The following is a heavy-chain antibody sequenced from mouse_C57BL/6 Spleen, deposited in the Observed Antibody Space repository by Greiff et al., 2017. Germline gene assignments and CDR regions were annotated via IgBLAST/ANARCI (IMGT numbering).Heavy chain of an antibody. D-gene: IGHD1-1*01. J-gene: IGHJ1*03. CDR1: GFTFTDYY. Sequence: EVKLVESGGGLVQPGGSLSLSCAASGFTFTDYYMSWVRQPPGKALEWLGFIRNKANGYPTEYSASVKGRFTISRDNSQSILYLQMNALRAEDSATYYCASLYYYGTGYFDVWGTGTTVTVSS. CDR3: ASLYYYGTGYFDV. CDR2: IRNKANGYPT. V-gene: IGHV7-3*01.